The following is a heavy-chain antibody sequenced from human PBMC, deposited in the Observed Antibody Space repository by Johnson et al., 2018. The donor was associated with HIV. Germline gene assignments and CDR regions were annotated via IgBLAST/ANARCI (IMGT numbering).Heavy chain of an antibody. V-gene: IGHV3-30*04. CDR1: GFTFSSYA. D-gene: IGHD3/OR15-3a*01. CDR3: AKDLGANKDDEWATDYYDLSIAYPVPDQRAVVGAFDI. CDR2: IWYDGSNK. J-gene: IGHJ3*02. Sequence: VQLVESGGGVVQPGRSLRLSCAASGFTFSSYAMHWVRQAPGKGLEWVAVIWYDGSNKYYADSVKGRFTISRDNSKNTVSLQMNSLRRADTAVYYCAKDLGANKDDEWATDYYDLSIAYPVPDQRAVVGAFDIWGQGTMVTVSS.